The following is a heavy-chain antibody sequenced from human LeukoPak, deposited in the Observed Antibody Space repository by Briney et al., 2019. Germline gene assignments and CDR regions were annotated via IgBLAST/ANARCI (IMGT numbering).Heavy chain of an antibody. CDR1: GGSISSSNSH. V-gene: IGHV4-39*01. J-gene: IGHJ4*02. Sequence: PSETLSLTCSVSGGSISSSNSHWGWLRQPPGKGLEWVGSIDNRGNTYYNPSLKSRVTISVDTSKNQFSLKLSSVTAADTAVYYCARHGTLYGSSSKFDNWGQGTLVTVSS. CDR3: ARHGTLYGSSSKFDN. D-gene: IGHD6-6*01. CDR2: IDNRGNT.